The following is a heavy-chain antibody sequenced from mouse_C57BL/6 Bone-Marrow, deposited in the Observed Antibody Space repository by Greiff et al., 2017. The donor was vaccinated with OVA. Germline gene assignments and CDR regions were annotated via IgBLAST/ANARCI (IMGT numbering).Heavy chain of an antibody. CDR1: GYTFTSYW. CDR3: ARELGDWCVDV. CDR2: IDPSDSYT. V-gene: IGHV1-50*01. J-gene: IGHJ1*03. Sequence: QVQLQQPGAELVKPGASVKLSCKASGYTFTSYWMQWVKQRPGQGLEWIGEIDPSDSYTNYNQKFKGKATLTVDTSSSTAYMQLSSLTSEDSAVYYCARELGDWCVDVWGTGTTVTVSS. D-gene: IGHD4-1*01.